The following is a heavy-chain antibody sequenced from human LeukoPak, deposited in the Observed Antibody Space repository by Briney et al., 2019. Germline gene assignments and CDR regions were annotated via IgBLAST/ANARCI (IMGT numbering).Heavy chain of an antibody. CDR1: GFTFSNAW. CDR3: TSGLRVAAAASVGTPPSRASAYY. V-gene: IGHV3-15*01. J-gene: IGHJ4*02. D-gene: IGHD6-13*01. Sequence: GGSLRLSCVASGFTFSNAWMTWVRRAPGKGLEWVGRFKSKTDGGTRDYAAPVKGRFTVSRDDSKNTLYLQMNSLRTEDTAVYYCTSGLRVAAAASVGTPPSRASAYYWGQGTLVTVSS. CDR2: FKSKTDGGTR.